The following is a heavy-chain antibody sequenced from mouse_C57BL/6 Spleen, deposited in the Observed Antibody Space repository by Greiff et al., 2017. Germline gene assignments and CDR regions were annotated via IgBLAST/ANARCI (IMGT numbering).Heavy chain of an antibody. J-gene: IGHJ3*01. D-gene: IGHD2-1*01. CDR2: IDPSDSYT. Sequence: QVQLQQPGAELVLPGASVTLSCKASGYTFTSYWMHWVKQRPGQGLEWIGEIDPSDSYTNYNQKFKGKSTLTVDTSSSTAYMQLSSLTSEDSAVYYFASFYGNGAWFAYWGQGTLVTVAA. CDR1: GYTFTSYW. V-gene: IGHV1-69*01. CDR3: ASFYGNGAWFAY.